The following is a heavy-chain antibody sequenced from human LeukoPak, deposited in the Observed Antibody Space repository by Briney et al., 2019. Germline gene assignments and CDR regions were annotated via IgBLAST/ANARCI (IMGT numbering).Heavy chain of an antibody. CDR3: ARDGTAVNFDY. CDR1: GFTFSSYS. J-gene: IGHJ4*02. CDR2: ISSDSIYF. Sequence: GGSLRLSCAASGFTFSSYSMNWVRQAPGKGLEWVSSISSDSIYFYYGDSVKGRFTISRDNAKNSLYLQMNSLRAEDTAVYYCARDGTAVNFDYWGQGTLVTVSS. D-gene: IGHD1-1*01. V-gene: IGHV3-21*04.